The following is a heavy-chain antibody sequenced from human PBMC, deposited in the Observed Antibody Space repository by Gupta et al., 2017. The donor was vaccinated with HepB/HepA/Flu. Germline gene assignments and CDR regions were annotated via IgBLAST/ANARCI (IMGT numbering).Heavy chain of an antibody. CDR1: AGSIDAYF. CDR3: VRHSPADTDAFDI. Sequence: QAQLQESGAGLVKPSETLSLTCSVSAGSIDAYFWSWIRKPPGKGLEWIGYGYHSGATSYNPSLRRRVTISVDTYNKQFSLSLAFVPAADTALYYCVRHSPADTDAFDIWGLGAMVTVS. CDR2: GYHSGAT. J-gene: IGHJ3*02. D-gene: IGHD5-18*01. V-gene: IGHV4-59*08.